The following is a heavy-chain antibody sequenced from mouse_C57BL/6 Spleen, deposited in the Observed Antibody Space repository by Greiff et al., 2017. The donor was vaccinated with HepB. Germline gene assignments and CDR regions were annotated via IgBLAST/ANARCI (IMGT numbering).Heavy chain of an antibody. J-gene: IGHJ4*01. V-gene: IGHV1-61*01. CDR3: ARYGMGLYAMDY. CDR1: GYTFTSYW. Sequence: QVQLQQSGAELVRPGSSVKLSCKASGYTFTSYWMDWVKQRPGQGLEWIGNIYPSDSETHYNQKFKDKATLTVDKSSSTAYMQLSSLTSEDSAVYYCARYGMGLYAMDYWGQGTSVTVSS. D-gene: IGHD2-1*01. CDR2: IYPSDSET.